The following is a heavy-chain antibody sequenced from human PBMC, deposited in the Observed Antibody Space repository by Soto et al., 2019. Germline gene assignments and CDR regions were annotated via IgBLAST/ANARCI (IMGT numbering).Heavy chain of an antibody. V-gene: IGHV4-34*01. D-gene: IGHD3-22*01. CDR2: INHSGST. CDR1: GGSFSGYY. CDR3: ARDPLRYYDSSGYYLRNDAFDI. Sequence: QVQLQQWGAGLLKPSETLSLTCAVYGGSFSGYYWSWIRQPPGKGLEWIGEINHSGSTNYNPSLKSRVTISVDTSKNQFSLKLSSVTAADTAVYYCARDPLRYYDSSGYYLRNDAFDIWGQGTMVTVSS. J-gene: IGHJ3*02.